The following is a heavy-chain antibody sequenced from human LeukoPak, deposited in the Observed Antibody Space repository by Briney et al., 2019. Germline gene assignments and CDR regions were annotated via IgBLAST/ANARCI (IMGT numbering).Heavy chain of an antibody. D-gene: IGHD3-3*01. V-gene: IGHV3-23*01. CDR1: GFTFSSYA. J-gene: IGHJ4*02. CDR2: ISGSGGST. CDR3: AKSYDFWSGYYPFFDY. Sequence: GGSLRLSCAASGFTFSSYAMSWVRQAPGKGLEWVSAISGSGGSTYYADSVKGRFTISRDNSKNTLYLQMNSVRAEDTAVYYCAKSYDFWSGYYPFFDYWGQGTLVTVSS.